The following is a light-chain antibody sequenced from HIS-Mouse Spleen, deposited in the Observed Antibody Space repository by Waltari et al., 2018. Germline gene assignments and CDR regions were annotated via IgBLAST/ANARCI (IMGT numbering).Light chain of an antibody. CDR2: DVS. CDR1: RSDVGGYNS. Sequence: QSALTQPRSVSGSPGPSVPISCTGTRSDVGGYNSVSWSQQHPGKAPKLMIYDVSKRPSGVPDRFSGSKSGNTASLTISGLQAEDEADYYCCSYAGSYTFPYVFGTGTKVTVL. CDR3: CSYAGSYTFPYV. J-gene: IGLJ1*01. V-gene: IGLV2-11*01.